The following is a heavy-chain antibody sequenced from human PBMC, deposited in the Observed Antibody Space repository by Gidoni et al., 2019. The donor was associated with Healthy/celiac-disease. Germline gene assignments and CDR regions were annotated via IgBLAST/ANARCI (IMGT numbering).Heavy chain of an antibody. CDR1: GGSFSGYY. J-gene: IGHJ6*02. V-gene: IGHV4-34*01. CDR2: INHSGST. CDR3: ARARIFYCSGGSCYPYYYYYGMDV. Sequence: QVQLQQWGAGLLKPSETLSLTCAVYGGSFSGYYWSWSRQPPGKGLEWIGEINHSGSTNYNPSLKSRVTISVDTSKNQFSLKLSSVTAADTAVYYCARARIFYCSGGSCYPYYYYYGMDVWGQGTTVTVSS. D-gene: IGHD2-15*01.